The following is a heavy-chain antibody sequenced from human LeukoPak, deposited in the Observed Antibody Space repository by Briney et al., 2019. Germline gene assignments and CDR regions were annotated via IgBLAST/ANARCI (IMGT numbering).Heavy chain of an antibody. Sequence: PSETLSLTCTVSGYSISSGYYWGWIRQPPGKGLEWIGSIYHSGSTYYNPSLKSRVTISVDTSKNQFPLKLSSVTAADTAVYYCARGSGYYYGSGIRFDYWGQGTLVTVSS. CDR2: IYHSGST. D-gene: IGHD3-10*01. CDR3: ARGSGYYYGSGIRFDY. V-gene: IGHV4-38-2*02. J-gene: IGHJ4*02. CDR1: GYSISSGYY.